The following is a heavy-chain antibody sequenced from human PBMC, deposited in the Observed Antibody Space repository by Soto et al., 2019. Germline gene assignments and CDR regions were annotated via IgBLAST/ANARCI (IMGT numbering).Heavy chain of an antibody. CDR1: GGTFSSYT. V-gene: IGHV1-69*02. J-gene: IGHJ5*02. Sequence: QVQLVQSGAEVKKPGSSVKVSCKASGGTFSSYTISWVRQAPGQGLEWMGRIIPILGIANYAQKFQGRVTITADKSTSTAYMELSSLRSEDTAVYYCVVSGSGSLVFSWGQGTLVTVSS. CDR2: IIPILGIA. D-gene: IGHD3-10*01. CDR3: VVSGSGSLVFS.